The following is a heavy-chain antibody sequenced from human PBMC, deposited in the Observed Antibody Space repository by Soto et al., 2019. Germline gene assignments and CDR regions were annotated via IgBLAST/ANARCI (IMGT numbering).Heavy chain of an antibody. V-gene: IGHV3-15*01. Sequence: GGSLRLSCAASGFTFSNAWMSWVRQAPGKGLEWVGRIKSKTDGGTTDYAAPVKGRFTISRDDSKNTLYLQMNSLKTEDTAVYYCTTDRGWLYYYYYYYGMDVWGQGTTVTVSS. J-gene: IGHJ6*02. CDR2: IKSKTDGGTT. CDR1: GFTFSNAW. D-gene: IGHD2-2*02. CDR3: TTDRGWLYYYYYYYGMDV.